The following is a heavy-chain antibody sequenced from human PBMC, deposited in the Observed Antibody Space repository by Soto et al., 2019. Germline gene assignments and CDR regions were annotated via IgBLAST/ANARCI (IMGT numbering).Heavy chain of an antibody. CDR1: GFTFSSYS. CDR3: ARGMLEVVLWFGVEDAFDI. CDR2: ISSSSSYI. Sequence: GGSLRLSCAASGFTFSSYSMNWVRQAPGKGLEWVSSISSSSSYIYYADSVKGRFTISRDNAKNSLYLQMNSLRAEDTAVYYCARGMLEVVLWFGVEDAFDIWGQGTMVTVSS. J-gene: IGHJ3*02. V-gene: IGHV3-21*01. D-gene: IGHD3-10*01.